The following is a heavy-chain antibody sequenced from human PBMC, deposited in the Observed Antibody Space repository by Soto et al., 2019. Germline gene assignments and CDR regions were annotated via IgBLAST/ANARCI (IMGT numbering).Heavy chain of an antibody. CDR1: GYTFTSYY. Sequence: GASVKVSCKASGYTFTSYYMHWVRQAPGQGLEWMGIINPSGGSTSYAQKFQGRVTMTRDTSTSTVYMELSSLRSEDTAVYYCARRGVVAATSWLLVPHGMDVWGQGTTVTVSS. D-gene: IGHD2-15*01. CDR2: INPSGGST. J-gene: IGHJ6*02. CDR3: ARRGVVAATSWLLVPHGMDV. V-gene: IGHV1-46*01.